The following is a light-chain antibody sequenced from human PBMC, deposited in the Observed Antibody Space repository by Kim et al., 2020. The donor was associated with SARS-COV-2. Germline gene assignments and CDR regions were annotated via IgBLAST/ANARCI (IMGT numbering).Light chain of an antibody. CDR2: DVS. CDR1: NSDVGYYNS. J-gene: IGLJ1*01. CDR3: SSHTTSSSYV. V-gene: IGLV2-14*04. Sequence: GQSNTVSCTGSNSDVGYYNSVSWYQQHPGKAPKPILSDVSERASGVSKRFSGSQSGNAASLTSSGLRAEDEADYYCSSHTTSSSYVFGLGTKVTVL.